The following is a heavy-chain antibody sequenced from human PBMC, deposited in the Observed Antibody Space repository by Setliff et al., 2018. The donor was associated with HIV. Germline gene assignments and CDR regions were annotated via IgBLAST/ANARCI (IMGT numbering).Heavy chain of an antibody. V-gene: IGHV4-59*11. CDR1: GGSISSHY. Sequence: PSETLSLTCTVSGGSISSHYWSWIRRPPGKGLEWIGFIYYSGSSNYNPSLKSRVTISVDTSKNQFSLKLSSVTAADMALYYCAKGTEWLRWPGGMDVWGQGTTVTVSS. CDR2: IYYSGSS. D-gene: IGHD5-12*01. J-gene: IGHJ6*02. CDR3: AKGTEWLRWPGGMDV.